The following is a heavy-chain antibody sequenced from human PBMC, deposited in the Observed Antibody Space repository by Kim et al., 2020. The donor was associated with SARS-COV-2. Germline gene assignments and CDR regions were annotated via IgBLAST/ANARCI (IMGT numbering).Heavy chain of an antibody. CDR1: GYTFTSYG. J-gene: IGHJ5*02. CDR3: ARANDYSNYELGWFDP. D-gene: IGHD4-4*01. V-gene: IGHV1-18*01. CDR2: ISAYNGNT. Sequence: ASVKVSCKASGYTFTSYGISWVRQAPGQGLEWMGWISAYNGNTNYAQKLQGRVTMTTDTSTSTAYMELRSLRSDDTAVYYCARANDYSNYELGWFDPCGQGTLVTVSS.